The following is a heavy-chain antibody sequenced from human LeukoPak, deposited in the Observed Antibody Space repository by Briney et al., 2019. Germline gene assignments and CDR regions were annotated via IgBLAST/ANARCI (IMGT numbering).Heavy chain of an antibody. CDR3: ARDKRGGNGFDY. V-gene: IGHV4-59*01. D-gene: IGHD4-23*01. J-gene: IGHJ4*02. CDR2: IYYSGST. Sequence: SETLSLTCTVSGGSISSYYWSWIRQPPGKGLEWIGYIYYSGSTNYNPSLKSRVTISVDTSKNHFSLKLSSVTAADTAVYYCARDKRGGNGFDYWGQGTLVTVSS. CDR1: GGSISSYY.